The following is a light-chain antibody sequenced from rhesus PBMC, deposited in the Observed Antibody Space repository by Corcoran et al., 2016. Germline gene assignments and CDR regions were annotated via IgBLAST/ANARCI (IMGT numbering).Light chain of an antibody. Sequence: DIQMTQSPSSLSASVGDRVTITCRASQDISSYLAWYQHKSGKAPNLLFYAASTLQSGVPSRFSGRGSGADFTLTINNLQPEDFATYYCQQYNSYPRTFGQGTKVDIK. CDR3: QQYNSYPRT. J-gene: IGKJ1*01. CDR1: QDISSY. CDR2: AAS. V-gene: IGKV1-25*02.